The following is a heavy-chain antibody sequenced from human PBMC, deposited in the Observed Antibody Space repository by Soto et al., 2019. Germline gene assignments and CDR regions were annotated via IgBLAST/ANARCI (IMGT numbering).Heavy chain of an antibody. V-gene: IGHV1-8*01. CDR1: GYTFTSYD. CDR3: ARTLLRYFNWLSYYYYMAV. J-gene: IGHJ6*03. Sequence: ASVKVSCKASGYTFTSYDINWVRQATGQGLEWMGWMNPNSGNTGYAQKFQGRVTMTRNTSISTAYMELSSLRSEDTAVYYCARTLLRYFNWLSYYYYMAVWGKGTSVTVSS. CDR2: MNPNSGNT. D-gene: IGHD3-9*01.